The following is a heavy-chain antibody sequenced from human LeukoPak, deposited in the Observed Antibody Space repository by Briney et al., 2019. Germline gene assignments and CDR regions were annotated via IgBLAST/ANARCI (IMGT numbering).Heavy chain of an antibody. CDR1: GLPFTTYG. Sequence: GASVKVSCKASGLPFTTYGITWVRQAPGQGLEWMGWISNYNGNTNYAQKLQGRVTMTTDTSTSTAYMELSSLRSEDTAVYYCARAGYSSSSGMVYWGQGTLVTVSS. D-gene: IGHD6-6*01. J-gene: IGHJ4*02. CDR2: ISNYNGNT. V-gene: IGHV1-18*01. CDR3: ARAGYSSSSGMVY.